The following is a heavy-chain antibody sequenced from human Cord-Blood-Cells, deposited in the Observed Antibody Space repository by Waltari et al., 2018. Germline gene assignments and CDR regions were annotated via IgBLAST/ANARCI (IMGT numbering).Heavy chain of an antibody. CDR2: ISAYNGHT. CDR1: GYTFTSYG. CDR3: ARDRYSGSYYDY. D-gene: IGHD1-26*01. J-gene: IGHJ4*02. V-gene: IGHV1-18*01. Sequence: QVQLVQSGAAVKKPGASVKVSCKASGYTFTSYGISCVRQAPGQGLEWMGWISAYNGHTNYAQKLQGRVTLTTDTPTSTAYMELRSLRSDDTAVYYCARDRYSGSYYDYWGQGTLVTVSS.